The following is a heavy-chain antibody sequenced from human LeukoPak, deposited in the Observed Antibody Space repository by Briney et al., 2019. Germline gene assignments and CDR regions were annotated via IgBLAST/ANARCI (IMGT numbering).Heavy chain of an antibody. D-gene: IGHD3-22*01. V-gene: IGHV3-48*03. CDR1: GFTFSSYE. Sequence: AGGSLRLSCAASGFTFSSYEMNWVRQAPGKGLEWISYVSSSGRTTHYADSVKGRFTISRDNVRNSLYLQMNSLRAEDTAVYYCARSFMPLIVVYFDNWGQGTLVSVSS. CDR2: VSSSGRTT. CDR3: ARSFMPLIVVYFDN. J-gene: IGHJ4*02.